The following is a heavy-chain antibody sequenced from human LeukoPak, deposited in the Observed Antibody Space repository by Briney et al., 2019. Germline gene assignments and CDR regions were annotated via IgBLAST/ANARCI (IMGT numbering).Heavy chain of an antibody. D-gene: IGHD3-10*01. J-gene: IGHJ5*02. CDR1: GFTFSSYG. CDR2: IRYDGSNK. V-gene: IGHV3-30*02. Sequence: GGSLRLSCAASGFTFSSYGMHWVRQAPGPGLERVAFIRYDGSNKYYADSVKGRFTISRDNSKNTLYLQMNSLRAEDTAVYYCAKDSSSLVRGVSSPWFDPWGQGTLVTVSS. CDR3: AKDSSSLVRGVSSPWFDP.